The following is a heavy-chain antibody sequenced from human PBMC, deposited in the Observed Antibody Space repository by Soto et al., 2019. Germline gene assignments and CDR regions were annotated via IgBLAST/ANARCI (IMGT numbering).Heavy chain of an antibody. CDR3: ARDSGWPILNFDN. D-gene: IGHD3-10*01. J-gene: IGHJ4*02. CDR2: SSYDGRET. V-gene: IGHV3-30*03. Sequence: WWSLRLSCSASDFDFSGYGIHWFRQAPGKGLEWVAASSYDGRETFYADSAKGRFTVSKEMSKNTAFLQMNALRHEDTAVYFCARDSGWPILNFDNWGQGTPVTVSS. CDR1: DFDFSGYG.